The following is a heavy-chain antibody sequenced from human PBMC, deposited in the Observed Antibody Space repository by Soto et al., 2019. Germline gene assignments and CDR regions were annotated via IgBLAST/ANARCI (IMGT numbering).Heavy chain of an antibody. D-gene: IGHD2-21*02. V-gene: IGHV3-53*01. CDR1: GFTVSSNY. CDR2: IYSGGST. J-gene: IGHJ3*02. CDR3: ARDRACGGDCYAFDI. Sequence: SLRLSCAASGFTVSSNYMSWVRQAPGKGLEWVSVIYSGGSTYYADSVKGRFTISRDNSKNTLYLQMNSLRAEDTAVYYCARDRACGGDCYAFDIWGQGTMVTISS.